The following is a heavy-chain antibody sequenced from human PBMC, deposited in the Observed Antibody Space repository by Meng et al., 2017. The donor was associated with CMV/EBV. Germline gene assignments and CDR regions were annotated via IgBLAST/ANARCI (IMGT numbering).Heavy chain of an antibody. J-gene: IGHJ6*02. CDR2: INHSGST. Sequence: SETLSLTCAVYGGSFSGYYWSWIRQPPGKGLEWIGEINHSGSTNYNPSLKSRVTISVDTSKNQFSLKLRSEDTAVYYCARQLTTVGIRGMDVWGQGTTVTVSS. CDR1: GGSFSGYY. CDR3: ARQLTTVGIRGMDV. D-gene: IGHD4-23*01. V-gene: IGHV4-34*01.